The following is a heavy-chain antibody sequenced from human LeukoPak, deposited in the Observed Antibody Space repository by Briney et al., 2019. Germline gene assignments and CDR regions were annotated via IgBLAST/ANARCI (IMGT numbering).Heavy chain of an antibody. CDR3: ARGQVSAARGYNWFDP. CDR1: GWSFNDYY. Sequence: ASETLSLTCAVYGWSFNDYYWNWVRQPPGKGLEWIGEINARGDTNYNPSLKSRVTMSVDSSKNQFSLTLTSMIAADTAIYYCARGQVSAARGYNWFDPWGQGTLVTVSS. CDR2: INARGDT. J-gene: IGHJ5*02. D-gene: IGHD2-2*01. V-gene: IGHV4-34*01.